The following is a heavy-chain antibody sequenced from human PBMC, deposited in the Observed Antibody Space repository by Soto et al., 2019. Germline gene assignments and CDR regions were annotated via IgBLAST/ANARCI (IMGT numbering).Heavy chain of an antibody. CDR3: ARDAHDSSGLDY. V-gene: IGHV4-59*12. CDR1: GGSISSYY. J-gene: IGHJ4*02. D-gene: IGHD3-22*01. Sequence: PSETLSLTCTVSGGSISSYYWSWLRQPPGKGLEWIGYIYYSGSTNYNPSLKSRVTISVDTSKNQFSLKLSSVTAADTAVYYCARDAHDSSGLDYWGQGTLVTVSS. CDR2: IYYSGST.